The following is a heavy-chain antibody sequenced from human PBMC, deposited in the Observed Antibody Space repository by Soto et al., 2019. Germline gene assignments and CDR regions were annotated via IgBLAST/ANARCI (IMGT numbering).Heavy chain of an antibody. D-gene: IGHD2-15*01. J-gene: IGHJ4*02. V-gene: IGHV4-34*01. CDR1: GGSFSGYY. CDR2: INHSGST. Sequence: SETLSLTCAVYGGSFSGYYWSWIRQPPGKGLEWIGEINHSGSTNYNPSLKSRVTISVDTSKNLFSLKLSSVTAADTAVYYCARADRGVVVVAATPFDYWGQGTLVTVSS. CDR3: ARADRGVVVVAATPFDY.